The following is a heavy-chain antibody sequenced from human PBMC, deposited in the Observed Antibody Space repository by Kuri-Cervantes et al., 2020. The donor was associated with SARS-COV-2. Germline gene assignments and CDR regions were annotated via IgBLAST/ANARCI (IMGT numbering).Heavy chain of an antibody. V-gene: IGHV1-2*02. Sequence: ASVKVSCKASGYTFTSYYMHWVRQAPGQGLEWMGIINPSGGSTSYAQKFQGRVTMTRDTSISTAYMELSRLRSDDTAVYYCARVPYYYDSSGYYYEELDYWGQGTLVTVSS. D-gene: IGHD3-22*01. CDR2: INPSGGST. CDR3: ARVPYYYDSSGYYYEELDY. J-gene: IGHJ4*02. CDR1: GYTFTSYY.